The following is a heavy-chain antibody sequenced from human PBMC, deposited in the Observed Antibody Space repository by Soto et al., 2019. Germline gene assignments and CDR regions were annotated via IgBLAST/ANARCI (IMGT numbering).Heavy chain of an antibody. V-gene: IGHV1-18*04. J-gene: IGHJ5*02. CDR3: ARVTDSSGYSYWFDP. CDR1: GYTFTSYG. Sequence: ASVKVSCKASGYTFTSYGISWVRQAPGQGLEWMGWISAYNGNTNYAQKLQGRVTMTTDTSTSTAYMEPRSLRSDDTAVYYCARVTDSSGYSYWFDPWGQGTLVTVSS. D-gene: IGHD3-22*01. CDR2: ISAYNGNT.